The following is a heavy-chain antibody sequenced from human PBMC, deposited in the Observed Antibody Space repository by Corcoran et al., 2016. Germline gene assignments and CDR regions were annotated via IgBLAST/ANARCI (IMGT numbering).Heavy chain of an antibody. CDR3: ARELEYCSGGSCLGYFDY. CDR1: GDSVSSNSAA. D-gene: IGHD2-15*01. Sequence: QVQLQQSGPGLVKPSQTLSLTCAISGDSVSSNSAAWNWIRQSPSRGLEWLGRTYYRSKWYNDYAVSVKSRITINPDTSKNQFSLQLNSVTPEDTAVYYCARELEYCSGGSCLGYFDYWGQGTLVTVSS. CDR2: TYYRSKWYN. J-gene: IGHJ4*02. V-gene: IGHV6-1*01.